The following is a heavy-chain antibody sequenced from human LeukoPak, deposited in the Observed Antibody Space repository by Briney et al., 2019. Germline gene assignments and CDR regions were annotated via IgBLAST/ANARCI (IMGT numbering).Heavy chain of an antibody. CDR1: GVTFSSYW. Sequence: PGGSLRLSCAASGVTFSSYWMHWARQAPGKGLVWVSRINSDGSSTSYADSVKGRFTISRDNAKNTLYLQMNSLRAEDTAVYYCARGQRWLQLGFAGNGYYYYGMDVWGQGTTVTVSS. V-gene: IGHV3-74*01. CDR2: INSDGSST. J-gene: IGHJ6*02. CDR3: ARGQRWLQLGFAGNGYYYYGMDV. D-gene: IGHD5-24*01.